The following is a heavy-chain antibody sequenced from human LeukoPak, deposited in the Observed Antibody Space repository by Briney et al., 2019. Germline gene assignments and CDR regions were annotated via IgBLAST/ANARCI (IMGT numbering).Heavy chain of an antibody. CDR3: ARDGGVPTTRGDY. CDR1: GGTFSSYA. V-gene: IGHV1-69*13. D-gene: IGHD1-26*01. CDR2: IIPIFGTA. Sequence: SVKVSCKASGGTFSSYAISWVRQAPGQGLEWMGGIIPIFGTANYAQKFQGRVTITADESTSTAYMEVSSLRSEDTAVYYCARDGGVPTTRGDYWGQGTLVTVSS. J-gene: IGHJ4*02.